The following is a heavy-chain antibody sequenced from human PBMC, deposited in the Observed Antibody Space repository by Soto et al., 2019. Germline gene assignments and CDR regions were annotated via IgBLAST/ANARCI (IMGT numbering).Heavy chain of an antibody. CDR3: ARIPGAAGNSQRYYDYYGMDV. CDR2: INWDDDK. Sequence: SGPTLVNPTQTLTLTCTFSGFSLITGGMCVSWIRQPPGKALEWLALINWDDDKYYITSLKTRLTISKDTSKNQVVLTMTNMGPVDTATYYCARIPGAAGNSQRYYDYYGMDVWGQGTTVTVSS. D-gene: IGHD6-13*01. J-gene: IGHJ6*02. CDR1: GFSLITGGMC. V-gene: IGHV2-70*01.